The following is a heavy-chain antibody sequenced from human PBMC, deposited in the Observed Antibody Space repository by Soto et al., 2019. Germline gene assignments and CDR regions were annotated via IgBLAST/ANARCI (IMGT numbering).Heavy chain of an antibody. J-gene: IGHJ5*02. CDR1: GGSISSGGYY. V-gene: IGHV4-31*03. D-gene: IGHD4-17*01. CDR3: AHSPHHGALSFDP. Sequence: QVQLQESGPGLVKPSQTLSLTCTVSGGSISSGGYYWSWIRQHPGKGLEWIGYIHYSGSTYYNPSLQSRVTSSVATSKNQFSLQLRSVTAADTAVYYCAHSPHHGALSFDPWGQGALVTVSS. CDR2: IHYSGST.